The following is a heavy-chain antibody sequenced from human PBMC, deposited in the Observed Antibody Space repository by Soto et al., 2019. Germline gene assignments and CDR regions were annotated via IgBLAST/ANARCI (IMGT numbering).Heavy chain of an antibody. D-gene: IGHD6-13*01. CDR1: GGSISSYY. Sequence: QVQLQESGPGLVKPSETLSLTCTVSGGSISSYYWSWIRQPPGKGLEWIGYIYYSGSTNYNPSLKSRGTISVDTSKNQCSLKLSSVTAADTAVYYCARSSHNIAAACTWWYFDLWGRGTLVTVSS. V-gene: IGHV4-59*01. J-gene: IGHJ2*01. CDR3: ARSSHNIAAACTWWYFDL. CDR2: IYYSGST.